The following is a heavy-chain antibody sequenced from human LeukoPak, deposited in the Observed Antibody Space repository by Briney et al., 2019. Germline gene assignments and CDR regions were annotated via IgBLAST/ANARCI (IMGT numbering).Heavy chain of an antibody. Sequence: GESLKISCKGSGYSFTSYWIGWVRQMPGKGLEWMAIIYPGDSDTRYNPSFQGQVTISADRSINTAYLQWSSLEASDTAMYYCARRAYGDPYFDYWGQGTLVTVSS. J-gene: IGHJ4*02. CDR1: GYSFTSYW. D-gene: IGHD4-17*01. V-gene: IGHV5-51*01. CDR3: ARRAYGDPYFDY. CDR2: IYPGDSDT.